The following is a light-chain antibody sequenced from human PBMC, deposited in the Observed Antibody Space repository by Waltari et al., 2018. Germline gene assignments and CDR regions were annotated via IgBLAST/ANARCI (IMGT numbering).Light chain of an antibody. CDR2: GKN. CDR1: SIKTYY. V-gene: IGLV3-19*01. J-gene: IGLJ3*02. CDR3: NSRDSSGNHLGV. Sequence: SSELTQDPAVSVALVQTVRITCQGDSIKTYYATWSQQKTGQAPILVIYGKNNRPSGIPDRFSSTSSGNTASLTITGAQAEDGADYYCNSRDSSGNHLGVFGGGTKLTVL.